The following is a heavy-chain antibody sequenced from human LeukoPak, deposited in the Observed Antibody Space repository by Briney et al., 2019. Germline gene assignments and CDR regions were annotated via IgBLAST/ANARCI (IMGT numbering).Heavy chain of an antibody. V-gene: IGHV1-69*13. J-gene: IGHJ5*02. D-gene: IGHD2-2*01. CDR3: ARELGYCSSTSCYRWFDP. CDR2: IIPIFGTA. Sequence: SVKVSCKASGYTFTSYDINWVRQAPGQGLEWMGGIIPIFGTANYAQKFQGRVTITADESTSTAYMELSSLRSEDTAVYYCARELGYCSSTSCYRWFDPWGQGTLVTVSS. CDR1: GYTFTSYD.